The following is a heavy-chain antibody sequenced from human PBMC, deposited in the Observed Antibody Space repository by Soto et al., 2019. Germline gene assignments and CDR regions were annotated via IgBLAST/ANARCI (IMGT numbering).Heavy chain of an antibody. Sequence: QVQLVQSGAEVKKPGASVKVSCKASGYTFTGYSLHWVRQAPGQGPERMGWINPNSGGTNYAQKFQGWVTLTRDTSISTAYMELSRLRADDTALYYCARGGVAKVARGGFSSGMEVWGQANTLRVSS. CDR1: GYTFTGYS. J-gene: IGHJ6*02. CDR3: ARGGVAKVARGGFSSGMEV. V-gene: IGHV1-2*04. CDR2: INPNSGGT. D-gene: IGHD3-16*01.